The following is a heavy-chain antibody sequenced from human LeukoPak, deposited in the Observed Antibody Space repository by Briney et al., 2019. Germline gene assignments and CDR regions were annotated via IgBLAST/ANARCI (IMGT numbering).Heavy chain of an antibody. CDR3: ARLCPPLLNTAMVILAGRSDAFDI. Sequence: SETLSLTCTVSGGSISSSSYYWGWIRQPPGKGLEWIGSIYYSGSTYYNPSLKSRVTISVDTSKNQFSLKLSSVTAADTAVYYCARLCPPLLNTAMVILAGRSDAFDIWGQGTMVTVSS. D-gene: IGHD5-18*01. CDR1: GGSISSSSYY. J-gene: IGHJ3*02. V-gene: IGHV4-39*01. CDR2: IYYSGST.